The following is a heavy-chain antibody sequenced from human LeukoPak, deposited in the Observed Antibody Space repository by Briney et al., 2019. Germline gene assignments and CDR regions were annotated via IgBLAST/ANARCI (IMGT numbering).Heavy chain of an antibody. CDR1: GGSISSSNW. J-gene: IGHJ3*02. CDR2: IYHSGST. Sequence: SETLSLTGAVSGGSISSSNWWSWVRQPPGKGLEWIGEIYHSGSTNYNPSLKSRVTISVDKSKNQFSLKLSSVTAADTAVYYCARVGYGSGSYGTFDIWGQGTMVTVSS. D-gene: IGHD3-10*01. CDR3: ARVGYGSGSYGTFDI. V-gene: IGHV4-4*02.